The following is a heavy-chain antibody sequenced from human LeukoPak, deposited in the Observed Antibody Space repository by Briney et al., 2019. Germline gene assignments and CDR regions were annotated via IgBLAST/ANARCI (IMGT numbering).Heavy chain of an antibody. V-gene: IGHV4-59*01. CDR3: YNVSTKYKPPLKSRHTISVDTSKNQLSLKKSSVTGADTAVYFCERGGGYSGYEAHDY. CDR1: AGSFSSFY. Sequence: KSSETLSLTCTVYAGSFSSFYWSWIRQPPGRGLEWIGYLYYSGRTNYNPSLKSRVPIPVNTSKNHHTLKMSSVNAAATAGYFCYNVSTKYKPPLKSRHTISVDTSKNQLSLKKSSVTGADTAVYFCERGGGYSGYEAHDYWGQGTLVSVSS. J-gene: IGHJ4*02. CDR2: LYYSGRT. D-gene: IGHD2-2*01.